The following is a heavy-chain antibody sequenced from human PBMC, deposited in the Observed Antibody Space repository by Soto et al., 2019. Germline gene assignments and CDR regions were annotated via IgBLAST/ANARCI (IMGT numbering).Heavy chain of an antibody. CDR3: ARVPDR. V-gene: IGHV4-30-2*01. J-gene: IGHJ5*02. CDR1: GGSISSGGYS. CDR2: IYHSGST. Sequence: QLQLKESGSGLVKPSQTLSLTCAVSGGSISSGGYSCSWIRQPPGKGLEWIGYIYHSGSTYYNPSLKSRVTISVDRSKNQFSLKLSSVTAADTAVYYCARVPDRWGQGTLVTVSS. D-gene: IGHD2-2*01.